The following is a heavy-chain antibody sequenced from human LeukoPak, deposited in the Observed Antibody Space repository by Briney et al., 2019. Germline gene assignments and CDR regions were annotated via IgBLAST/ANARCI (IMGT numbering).Heavy chain of an antibody. CDR2: IYYSGST. CDR3: ARHVDVLAGVLGGVYYYDSRGYGRRPSAAFDI. Sequence: SQTLSLTCTVSGGSISSGGYYWSWIRQHPGKGLEWIGYIYYSGSTYYNPSLKSRVTISVDTSKNQFSLKLSSVTAADTAVYYCARHVDVLAGVLGGVYYYDSRGYGRRPSAAFDIWGQGTMVTVSS. D-gene: IGHD3-22*01. J-gene: IGHJ3*02. CDR1: GGSISSGGYY. V-gene: IGHV4-31*03.